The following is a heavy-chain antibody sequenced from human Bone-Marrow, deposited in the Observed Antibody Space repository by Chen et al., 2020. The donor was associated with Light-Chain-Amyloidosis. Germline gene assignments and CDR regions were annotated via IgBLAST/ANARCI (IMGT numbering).Heavy chain of an antibody. J-gene: IGHJ4*02. CDR1: GGSISINSYY. CDR2: MSYSGST. D-gene: IGHD2-15*01. Sequence: QLQLQESGPGLVRPSETLSLTCTVSGGSISINSYYWGWIRQPPGKGLEWIGSMSYSGSTYYSPSLKSRVTISVDTPKNQFSLRLNSVTAADTALYYCARMFGFCSGGSCYSAYFDYWGQGVLVTVSS. CDR3: ARMFGFCSGGSCYSAYFDY. V-gene: IGHV4-39*01.